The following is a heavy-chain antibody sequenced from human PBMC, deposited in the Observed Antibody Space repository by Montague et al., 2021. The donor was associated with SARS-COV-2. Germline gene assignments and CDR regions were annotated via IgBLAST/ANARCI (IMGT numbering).Heavy chain of an antibody. Sequence: SLRLSFSASGFTLSNYDMHWVRQATGKGPEWVSAIGPAGDTYYPGSVKGRFIISREDAKSSLYLQMNDLRAGDTAVYYCARGWGGSPFYYYFYGMDVWGQGTTVTVS. D-gene: IGHD3-16*01. J-gene: IGHJ6*02. V-gene: IGHV3-13*01. CDR1: GFTLSNYD. CDR2: IGPAGDT. CDR3: ARGWGGSPFYYYFYGMDV.